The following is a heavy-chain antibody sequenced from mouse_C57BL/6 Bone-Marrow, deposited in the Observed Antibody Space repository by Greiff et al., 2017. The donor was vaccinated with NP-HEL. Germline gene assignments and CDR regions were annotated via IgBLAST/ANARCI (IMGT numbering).Heavy chain of an antibody. CDR1: GYTFTSSW. CDR3: ARWDYDYDGAMDY. V-gene: IGHV1-69*01. J-gene: IGHJ4*01. Sequence: QVQLQQPGAELVMPGASVQLSCKASGYTFTSSWMHWVKQRPGQGLEWIGEIDPSDSNTNYNQQFQGKSTLTVDKSSSTAYMQLSSRTSEDSAVYYCARWDYDYDGAMDYWGQGTAVTVSS. D-gene: IGHD2-4*01. CDR2: IDPSDSNT.